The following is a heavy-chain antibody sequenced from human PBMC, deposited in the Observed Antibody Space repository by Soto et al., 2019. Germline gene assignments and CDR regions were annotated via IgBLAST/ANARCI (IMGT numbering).Heavy chain of an antibody. CDR1: GFTFSSYS. Sequence: GGSLRLSCAASGFTFSSYSMNWVRQAPGKGLEWVSYISSSSSTIYYADSVKGRFTISRDNSKNTLYLQMNSLRAEDTAVYYCAREIYCSGGSCYYVPQFDYWGQGTLVTVSS. CDR2: ISSSSSTI. CDR3: AREIYCSGGSCYYVPQFDY. J-gene: IGHJ4*02. V-gene: IGHV3-48*01. D-gene: IGHD2-15*01.